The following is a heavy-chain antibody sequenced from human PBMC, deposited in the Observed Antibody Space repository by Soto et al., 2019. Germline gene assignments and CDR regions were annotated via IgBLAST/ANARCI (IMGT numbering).Heavy chain of an antibody. D-gene: IGHD6-19*01. CDR2: IHYSGTT. CDR3: AINLKAVGAAMAY. J-gene: IGHJ4*02. CDR1: GDSISDTIYY. Sequence: TSETLSLTCRVSGDSISDTIYYWGWLRQSPGKGLEWIGSIHYSGTTQFHPSLKTRVTISVDTSKNEFSLRLTSVTAADTAVYFCAINLKAVGAAMAYWGQGLPVTVSS. V-gene: IGHV4-39*01.